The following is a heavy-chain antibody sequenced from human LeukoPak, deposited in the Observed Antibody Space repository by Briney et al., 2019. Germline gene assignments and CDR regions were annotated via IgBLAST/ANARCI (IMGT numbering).Heavy chain of an antibody. CDR3: AREIIGATLDAFDI. J-gene: IGHJ3*02. D-gene: IGHD3-10*01. CDR1: GYTFTGNY. CDR2: INPDSGAT. V-gene: IGHV1-2*02. Sequence: GASVKVSCKASGYTFTGNYIHWVRQAPGQGLEWMGWINPDSGATRFAQKFQGRVTMTRDTSITTAFMELSRLRSDDTAMYYCAREIIGATLDAFDIWGQGTMVTVSS.